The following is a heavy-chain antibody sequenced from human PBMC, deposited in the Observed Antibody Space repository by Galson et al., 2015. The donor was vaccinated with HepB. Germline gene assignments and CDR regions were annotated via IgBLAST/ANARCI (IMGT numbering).Heavy chain of an antibody. CDR1: GGTFSSYA. CDR2: IIPIFGTA. CDR3: ARANINDNSPKRNAFDY. J-gene: IGHJ4*02. D-gene: IGHD4-23*01. Sequence: SVKVSCKASGGTFSSYAISWVRQAPGQGLEWMGGIIPIFGTANYAQKFQGRVTITADESTSTAYMELSSLRSEDTAVYYCARANINDNSPKRNAFDYWGQGTLVTVSS. V-gene: IGHV1-69*13.